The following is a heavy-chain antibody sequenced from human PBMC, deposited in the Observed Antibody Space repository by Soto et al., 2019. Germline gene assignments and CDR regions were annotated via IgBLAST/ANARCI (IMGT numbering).Heavy chain of an antibody. CDR2: IWYDGSNK. CDR3: ARNGGSSSWYEVDY. V-gene: IGHV3-33*01. J-gene: IGHJ4*02. CDR1: GFTFSSYG. Sequence: GGSLRLSCAASGFTFSSYGMHWVRQAPGKGLEWVAVIWYDGSNKYYADSVKGGFTISRDNSKNTLYLQMNSLRAEDTAVYYCARNGGSSSWYEVDYWGQGTLVTVSS. D-gene: IGHD6-13*01.